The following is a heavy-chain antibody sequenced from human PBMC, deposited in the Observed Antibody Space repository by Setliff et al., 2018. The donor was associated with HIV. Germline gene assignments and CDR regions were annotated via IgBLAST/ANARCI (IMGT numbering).Heavy chain of an antibody. CDR1: GFTFTDYW. CDR2: INVDGSSI. Sequence: PGGSLRLSCAASGFTFTDYWMHWVRQVPGQGLVWVSRINVDGSSISYADSVKGRFTISRDNAKNTLFLQMNSLRAEDTAVYYCARLPQDVRSSNDFWGQGTLVTVSS. D-gene: IGHD6-6*01. CDR3: ARLPQDVRSSNDF. J-gene: IGHJ4*02. V-gene: IGHV3-74*01.